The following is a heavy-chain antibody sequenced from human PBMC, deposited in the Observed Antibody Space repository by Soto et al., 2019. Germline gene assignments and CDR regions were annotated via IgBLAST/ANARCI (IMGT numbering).Heavy chain of an antibody. V-gene: IGHV4-34*01. CDR1: GGSFSGYY. D-gene: IGHD5-18*01. J-gene: IGHJ4*02. Sequence: QVQLLQWGAGLLKPSETLSLTCAVYGGSFSGYYWSWIRQPPGKGLEWIGEINHSGSTNYNPALKSRVTISVGAAKCQFCVELSSVTAAGTVVYDCARGGYSYGYLYWGQGTLVPVSS. CDR3: ARGGYSYGYLY. CDR2: INHSGST.